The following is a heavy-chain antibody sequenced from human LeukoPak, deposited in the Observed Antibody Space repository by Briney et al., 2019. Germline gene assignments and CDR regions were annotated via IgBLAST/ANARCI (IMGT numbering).Heavy chain of an antibody. CDR2: MNPNSGNT. J-gene: IGHJ5*02. CDR1: GYTFTSYD. CDR3: ARGADYCSGGSCYSNWFDP. D-gene: IGHD2-15*01. Sequence: ASVKVSCKASGYTFTSYDINWVRQATGQGLEWMGWMNPNSGNTGCAQKFQGRVTMTRNTSISTAYMELSSLRSEDTAVYYCARGADYCSGGSCYSNWFDPWGQGTLVTVSS. V-gene: IGHV1-8*01.